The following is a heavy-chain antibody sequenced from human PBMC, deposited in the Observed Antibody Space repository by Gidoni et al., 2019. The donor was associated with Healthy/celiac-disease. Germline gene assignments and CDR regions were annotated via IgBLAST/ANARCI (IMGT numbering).Heavy chain of an antibody. J-gene: IGHJ5*02. CDR2: INHSGST. V-gene: IGHV4-34*01. CDR3: ARGILGLLSWFDP. Sequence: QVQLQQWGAGLLKPSETLSLTCAVYGWSFSGYDWSWIRQPPGKGLEWIGEINHSGSTNYNPSLKSRVTISVDTSKNQFSLKLSSVTAADTAVYYCARGILGLLSWFDPWGQGTLVTVSS. D-gene: IGHD3-16*01. CDR1: GWSFSGYD.